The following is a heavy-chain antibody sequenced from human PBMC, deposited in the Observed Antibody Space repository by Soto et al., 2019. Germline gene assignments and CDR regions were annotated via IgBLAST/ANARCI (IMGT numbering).Heavy chain of an antibody. Sequence: QVHLQESGPALVKPSQTLSLTCTVSGDSITSGSYYWTWISQHPGKALEYIGKVYYTGSTYYTPSLQSRRTMSADTSENQFSLKFTSVTAADTAVYYCARGAFGGNSVFGLVDYWGQGTLVTVSS. CDR2: VYYTGST. D-gene: IGHD2-21*02. J-gene: IGHJ4*02. V-gene: IGHV4-31*03. CDR3: ARGAFGGNSVFGLVDY. CDR1: GDSITSGSYY.